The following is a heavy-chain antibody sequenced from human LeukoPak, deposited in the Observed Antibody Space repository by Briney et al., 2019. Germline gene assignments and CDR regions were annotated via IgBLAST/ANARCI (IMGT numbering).Heavy chain of an antibody. Sequence: QSGGSLRLSCAASGFTFSSYAISWVRQAPGKGLEWVSAISGSGGTTYYADSVKGRFTISRDNSKNTLYLQMNSLRAEDTALYYCAKDRTGPTRGVDYWGQGALVTVSS. CDR3: AKDRTGPTRGVDY. V-gene: IGHV3-23*01. D-gene: IGHD5-12*01. J-gene: IGHJ4*02. CDR1: GFTFSSYA. CDR2: ISGSGGTT.